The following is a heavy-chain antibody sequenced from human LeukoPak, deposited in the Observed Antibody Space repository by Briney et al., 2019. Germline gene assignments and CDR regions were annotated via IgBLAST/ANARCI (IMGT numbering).Heavy chain of an antibody. J-gene: IGHJ4*02. CDR1: XFTFSXXA. V-gene: IGHV3-23*01. CDR3: ARDFRP. CDR2: ISGSGGST. D-gene: IGHD3-10*01. Sequence: XRXSXXXXXFTFSXXAMSWVRQAPGKGLEWVSAISGSGGSTYYADSVKGRFTISRDNSKNTLYLQMNSLRAEDTAVYYCARDFRPGGQGTPVTVSS.